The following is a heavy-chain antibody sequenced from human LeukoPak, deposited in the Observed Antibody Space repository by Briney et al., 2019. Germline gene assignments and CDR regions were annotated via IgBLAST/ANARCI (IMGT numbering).Heavy chain of an antibody. CDR1: GFTFSSYD. CDR2: IGTAGDT. D-gene: IGHD5-12*01. Sequence: GGSLRLSCAASGFTFSSYDMHWVRQATGKGLEWVSAIGTAGDTYYPGSVKGRFTISRENAKNSLYLQMNSLRAGDTAVYYCARASSGYDSTYYFDCWGQGTLVTVSS. J-gene: IGHJ4*02. V-gene: IGHV3-13*01. CDR3: ARASSGYDSTYYFDC.